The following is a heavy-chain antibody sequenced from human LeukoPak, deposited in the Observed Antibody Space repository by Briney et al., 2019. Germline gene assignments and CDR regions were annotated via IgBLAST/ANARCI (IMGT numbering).Heavy chain of an antibody. Sequence: SETLSLTCTVSGGSIGSFYWTWIRQPPEMGLEWIGYIYYSGSTNYNPSHKSRVTISVDTSNNQFSLKLSSVTAADTAVYYCARASVLLSADFWGQGTLVTVSS. CDR2: IYYSGST. CDR1: GGSIGSFY. V-gene: IGHV4-59*01. J-gene: IGHJ4*02. CDR3: ARASVLLSADF. D-gene: IGHD3-10*01.